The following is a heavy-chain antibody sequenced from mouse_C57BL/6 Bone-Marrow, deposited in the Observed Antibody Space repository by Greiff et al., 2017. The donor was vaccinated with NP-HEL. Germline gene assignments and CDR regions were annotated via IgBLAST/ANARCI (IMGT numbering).Heavy chain of an antibody. Sequence: QVQLQQPGAELVKPGASVKLSCKASGYTFTSYWMQWVKQRPGQGLEWIGEIDPSDSYTNYNQKFKGKATLTVDTSSSTAYMQLSSLTSEDSAVYYWAKDYDYDGYAMDYWGQGTSVTVSS. J-gene: IGHJ4*01. D-gene: IGHD2-4*01. V-gene: IGHV1-50*01. CDR1: GYTFTSYW. CDR2: IDPSDSYT. CDR3: AKDYDYDGYAMDY.